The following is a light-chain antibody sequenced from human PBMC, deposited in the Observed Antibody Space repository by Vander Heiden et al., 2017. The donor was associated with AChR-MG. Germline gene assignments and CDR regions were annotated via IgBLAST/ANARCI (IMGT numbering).Light chain of an antibody. CDR1: QSISSW. J-gene: IGKJ1*01. CDR3: QQYNSYPWT. Sequence: DIQMTQSPSTLSASVGDRVTITCRASQSISSWLAWYQQKPGKDPKLLIYKASSLESGVPSRFSGSASGTEFTLTISSLQPDDFATYYCQQYNSYPWTFGQGTKVEI. V-gene: IGKV1-5*03. CDR2: KAS.